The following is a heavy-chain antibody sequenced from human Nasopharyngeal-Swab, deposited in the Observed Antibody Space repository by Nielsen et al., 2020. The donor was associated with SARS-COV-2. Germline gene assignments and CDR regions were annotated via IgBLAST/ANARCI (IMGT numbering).Heavy chain of an antibody. CDR3: AKDQPSDY. CDR1: GFTFSSYW. CDR2: ISESGRT. Sequence: GESLKISCAASGFTFSSYWMSWVRQAPGKGLEWVSAISESGRTYYADSVKGRFTISRDNSKNTLYLEMNSLRVEDTAVYYCAKDQPSDYWGQGTLVTVSS. J-gene: IGHJ4*02. V-gene: IGHV3-23*01.